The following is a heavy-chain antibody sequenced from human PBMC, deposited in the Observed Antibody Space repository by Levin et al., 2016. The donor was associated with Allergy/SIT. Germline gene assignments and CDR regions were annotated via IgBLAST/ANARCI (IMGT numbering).Heavy chain of an antibody. Sequence: WVRQAPGQGLEWMGGILPIFGTTSYAQKFQGRVTITADESTSTSYMELSSLRSDDTAVYYCARPWSLGTYYTQGVYYYGMDVWGQGTTVTVSS. V-gene: IGHV1-69*01. J-gene: IGHJ6*02. CDR3: ARPWSLGTYYTQGVYYYGMDV. CDR2: ILPIFGTT. D-gene: IGHD3-10*01.